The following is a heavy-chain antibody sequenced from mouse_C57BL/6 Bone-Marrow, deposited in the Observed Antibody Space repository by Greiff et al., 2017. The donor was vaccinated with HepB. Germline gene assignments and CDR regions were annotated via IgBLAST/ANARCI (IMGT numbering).Heavy chain of an antibody. CDR1: GYTFTSYW. J-gene: IGHJ2*01. CDR3: ARTTVVSTDFYY. Sequence: QVQLQQPGAELVRPGTSVKLSCKASGYTFTSYWMHWVKQRPGQGLEWIGVIDPSDSYTNYNQKFKGKATLTVDTSSSTAYMQLSSLTSEDSAVYYCARTTVVSTDFYYWGEGTTLTVSS. CDR2: IDPSDSYT. D-gene: IGHD1-1*01. V-gene: IGHV1-59*01.